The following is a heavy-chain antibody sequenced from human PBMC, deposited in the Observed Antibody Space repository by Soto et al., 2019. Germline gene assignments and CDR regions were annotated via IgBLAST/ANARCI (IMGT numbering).Heavy chain of an antibody. J-gene: IGHJ6*03. V-gene: IGHV3-11*01. CDR1: GFTFSDYY. CDR3: ARGRTPVDESSGSYYRYYYYYMDV. D-gene: IGHD3-10*01. CDR2: ISSSGSTI. Sequence: GGSLRLSCAASGFTFSDYYMSWIRQAPGKGLEWVSYISSSGSTIYYADSVKGRFTISRDNAKNSLYLQMNSLRAEDTAVYYCARGRTPVDESSGSYYRYYYYYMDVWGKGTTVTVSS.